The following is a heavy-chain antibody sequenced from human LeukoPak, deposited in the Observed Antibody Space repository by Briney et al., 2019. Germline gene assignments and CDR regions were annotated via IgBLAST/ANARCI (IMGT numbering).Heavy chain of an antibody. V-gene: IGHV4-4*02. CDR3: ARHGIGDSSRDYFDY. D-gene: IGHD6-13*01. CDR1: GGSVSTTYW. J-gene: IGHJ4*02. CDR2: ISHSGIT. Sequence: SETLSLTCAVSGGSVSTTYWWSWVRQPPEKGLEWIGEISHSGITNYNPSLKSRVTTSVDTSRNQFSLRLHSVTAADTAVYYCARHGIGDSSRDYFDYWGQGTLVTVSP.